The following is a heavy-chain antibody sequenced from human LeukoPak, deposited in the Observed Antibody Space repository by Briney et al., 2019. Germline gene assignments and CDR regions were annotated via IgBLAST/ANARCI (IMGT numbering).Heavy chain of an antibody. D-gene: IGHD3-9*01. CDR2: SHYSGTT. CDR3: ATGQSIRYFDY. CDR1: GVSIFSYY. Sequence: SETLSLTCTVSGVSIFSYYWTWIRQPPGQGLEWIGYSHYSGTTNYNPSLKSRVSISIDTSKSQFSLKLTSATAADTAIYYCATGQSIRYFDYWGQGTLLSVSS. V-gene: IGHV4-59*08. J-gene: IGHJ4*02.